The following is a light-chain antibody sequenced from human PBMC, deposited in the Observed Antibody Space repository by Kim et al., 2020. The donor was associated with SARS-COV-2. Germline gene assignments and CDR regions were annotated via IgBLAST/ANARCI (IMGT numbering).Light chain of an antibody. CDR3: QQYDSSSWT. CDR2: GAS. Sequence: EIVLTQSPGTLSLSPGERATLSCRASQSVSSSYLAWYQQKPGQAPRLVIFGASSRATGIPDRFSGSGSGTDFSLTISRLEPEDSAVYYCQQYDSSSWTFGQGTKVDIK. V-gene: IGKV3-20*01. J-gene: IGKJ1*01. CDR1: QSVSSSY.